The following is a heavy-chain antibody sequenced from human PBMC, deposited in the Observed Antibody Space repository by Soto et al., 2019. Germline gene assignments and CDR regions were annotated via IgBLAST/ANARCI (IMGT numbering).Heavy chain of an antibody. Sequence: SETLSLTCTVSGGSVSSGSYYWSWIRQPPGKGLEWIGYIYYSGSTNYNPSLKSRVTISVDTSKNQFSLKLSSVTAADTAVYYCARDSGFTAYFDYWGQGTLVTVSS. CDR1: GGSVSSGSYY. CDR2: IYYSGST. V-gene: IGHV4-61*01. J-gene: IGHJ4*02. D-gene: IGHD3-16*01. CDR3: ARDSGFTAYFDY.